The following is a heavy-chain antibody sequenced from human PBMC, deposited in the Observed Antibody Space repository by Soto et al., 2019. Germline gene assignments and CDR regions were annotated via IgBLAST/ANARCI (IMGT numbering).Heavy chain of an antibody. Sequence: GASVKXSCKASGGTFSSYAISWVRQAPGQGLEWMGGIIPIFGTANYAQKFQGRVTITADESTSTAYMELSSLRSEDTAVYYCARADREYYYDSSGYYYDYWGQGTLVTVSS. CDR1: GGTFSSYA. J-gene: IGHJ4*02. D-gene: IGHD3-22*01. CDR2: IIPIFGTA. CDR3: ARADREYYYDSSGYYYDY. V-gene: IGHV1-69*13.